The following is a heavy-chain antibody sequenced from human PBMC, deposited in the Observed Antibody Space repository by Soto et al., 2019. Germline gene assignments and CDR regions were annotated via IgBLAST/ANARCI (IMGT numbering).Heavy chain of an antibody. CDR2: IYYSGST. CDR1: GGSISSGGYY. J-gene: IGHJ4*02. D-gene: IGHD4-17*01. CDR3: ASHYDVRDYFDY. Sequence: SETLSLTCTVSGGSISSGGYYWSWIRQHPGKGLEWIGYIYYSGSTYYNPSLKSRVTISVDTSKNQFSLKLSSVTAADTAVYYCASHYDVRDYFDYWGQGTLVTVSS. V-gene: IGHV4-31*03.